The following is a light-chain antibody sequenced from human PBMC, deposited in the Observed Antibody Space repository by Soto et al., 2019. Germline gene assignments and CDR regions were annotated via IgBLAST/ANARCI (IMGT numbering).Light chain of an antibody. CDR1: QGISSS. J-gene: IGKJ4*01. Sequence: IQLTQSPSSLSASVGDRVTITCRASQGISSSLAWYQQTPGKAPKFLIYAASTLQSGVPARFSGSGSGTDFTLTIIILQPEDFATYYCQQVNSYPLTFGGGTKVEIK. V-gene: IGKV1-9*01. CDR2: AAS. CDR3: QQVNSYPLT.